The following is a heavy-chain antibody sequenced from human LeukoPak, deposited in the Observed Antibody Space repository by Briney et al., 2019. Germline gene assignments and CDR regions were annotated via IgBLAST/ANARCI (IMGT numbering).Heavy chain of an antibody. D-gene: IGHD6-13*01. CDR1: GFTFRSYG. CDR3: AREFLAAAGTGGFFDY. V-gene: IGHV3-33*01. J-gene: IGHJ4*02. CDR2: IWYDGSNK. Sequence: GGSLRLSCAASGFTFRSYGMHWVRQAPGKGLQWVAVIWYDGSNKYYADSVKGRFTISRDNSKNTLYLQMNSLRAEDTAVYYCAREFLAAAGTGGFFDYWGQGTLVTVSS.